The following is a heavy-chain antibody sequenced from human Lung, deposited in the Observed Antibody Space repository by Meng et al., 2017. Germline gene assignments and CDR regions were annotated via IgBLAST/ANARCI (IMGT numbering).Heavy chain of an antibody. CDR1: GYTFTTYG. D-gene: IGHD2-15*01. V-gene: IGHV1-18*01. Sequence: QVKLMQSGAEVKKPGASVKVSCKASGYTFTTYGIRWVRQAPGQGLEWMGWISPYNSYTRSIQKFQGRVTMTTDTSTSTAYMELMSLGSDDTAVYYCAILSHCTGGTCYPYDYWGQGTLVTVSS. J-gene: IGHJ4*02. CDR3: AILSHCTGGTCYPYDY. CDR2: ISPYNSYT.